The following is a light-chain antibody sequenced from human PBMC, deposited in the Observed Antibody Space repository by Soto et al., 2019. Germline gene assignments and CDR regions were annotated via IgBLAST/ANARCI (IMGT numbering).Light chain of an antibody. CDR3: CSYAGSTNFVL. Sequence: QSVLTQPASVSGSPGQSIIISCTGASSDVGTYSLVSWYQQHPGKAPKLMIYEGSRRPSGVSNRFSGSTSDNTASLTISGLQAEDEADYYCCSYAGSTNFVLFGGGTKVTVL. J-gene: IGLJ3*02. CDR1: SSDVGTYSL. V-gene: IGLV2-23*01. CDR2: EGS.